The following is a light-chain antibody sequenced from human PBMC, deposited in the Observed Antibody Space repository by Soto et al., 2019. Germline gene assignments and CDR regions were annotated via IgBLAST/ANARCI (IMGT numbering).Light chain of an antibody. V-gene: IGKV2-30*01. CDR1: QSVVYSDGNAY. CDR2: TVS. J-gene: IGKJ1*01. CDR3: MQGTYWPPT. Sequence: DVVMTQSPPSLPVTLGKPASISCWSSQSVVYSDGNAYLNWFQQSPGQSPRRLIYTVSNRDSGVPDRFSGGGSVTEFTLKISRVEAEDVGIYYFMQGTYWPPTFGQGTKVEI.